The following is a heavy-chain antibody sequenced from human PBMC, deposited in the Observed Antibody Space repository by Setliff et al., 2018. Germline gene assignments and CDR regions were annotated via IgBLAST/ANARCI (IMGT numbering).Heavy chain of an antibody. Sequence: LRLSCAASGFTFINAWMNWVRQAPGKGLDWVGRIKNRADGGTTDYAAPVKGRFIISRDDSKNTLYLQMNSLKTEDTAVYYCTTRAFDYWGQGTLVTVSS. CDR1: GFTFINAW. J-gene: IGHJ4*02. CDR3: TTRAFDY. V-gene: IGHV3-15*01. CDR2: IKNRADGGTT.